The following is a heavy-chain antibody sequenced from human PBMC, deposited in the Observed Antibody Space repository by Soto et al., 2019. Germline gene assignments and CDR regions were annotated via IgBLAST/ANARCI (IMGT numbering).Heavy chain of an antibody. J-gene: IGHJ5*02. CDR1: GFTFSSYS. Sequence: GGSLRLSCAASGFTFSSYSMNWVRQAPGKGLEWVSSISSSSSYIYYADSVEGRFTISRDNAKKSLYLQMNSLRAEDTAVYYCASFPTDETIVVVPAARRPYNWFDPWGQGTLVTVSS. CDR2: ISSSSSYI. V-gene: IGHV3-21*01. CDR3: ASFPTDETIVVVPAARRPYNWFDP. D-gene: IGHD2-2*01.